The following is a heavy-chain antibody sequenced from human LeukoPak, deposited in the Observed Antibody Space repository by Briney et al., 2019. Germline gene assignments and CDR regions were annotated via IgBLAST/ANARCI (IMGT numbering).Heavy chain of an antibody. D-gene: IGHD5-18*01. CDR1: GFTFSTFT. Sequence: PGGSLRLSCAASGFTFSTFTMDWVRQAPGKGLEWVSSISSSDSYIYYADSLKGRFTISRDNAKNSLFLQMNSLGDEDTAVYYCARELRGYSDQYFYYGLDVWGQGTTVIVSS. V-gene: IGHV3-21*01. J-gene: IGHJ6*02. CDR2: ISSSDSYI. CDR3: ARELRGYSDQYFYYGLDV.